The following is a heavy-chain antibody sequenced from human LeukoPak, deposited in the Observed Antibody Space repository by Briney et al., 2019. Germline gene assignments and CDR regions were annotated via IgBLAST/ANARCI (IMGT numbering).Heavy chain of an antibody. V-gene: IGHV4-59*01. Sequence: SETLSLTCTVSGGSISSYYWSWIRQPPGEGLGWVGYSYYSGSTNYNPSLKSRVTISVDTSKNQFSLKLSSVTAADTAVYYCARGGGYFLIDAFDIWGLGTMVTVSS. CDR3: ARGGGYFLIDAFDI. CDR1: GGSISSYY. D-gene: IGHD3-22*01. CDR2: SYYSGST. J-gene: IGHJ3*02.